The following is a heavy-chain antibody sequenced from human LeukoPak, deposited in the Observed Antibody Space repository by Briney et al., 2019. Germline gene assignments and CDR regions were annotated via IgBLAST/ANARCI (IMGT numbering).Heavy chain of an antibody. D-gene: IGHD4-23*01. CDR2: IYPGDSDT. J-gene: IGHJ4*02. CDR3: ATSGDYGGTFDLD. CDR1: GYSFTSYW. Sequence: GESLKISCKGSGYSFTSYWIGLGRQMPGKGLEGRGIIYPGDSDTRYSPSFQGKVTISADKSISTAYLQWSSLKASDTAMYYCATSGDYGGTFDLDWGQGTLVTVSS. V-gene: IGHV5-51*01.